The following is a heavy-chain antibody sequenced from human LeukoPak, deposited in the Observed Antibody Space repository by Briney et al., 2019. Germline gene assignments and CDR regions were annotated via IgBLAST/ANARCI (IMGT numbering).Heavy chain of an antibody. J-gene: IGHJ4*02. CDR3: VTSTGQQFIPYDY. V-gene: IGHV3-66*02. CDR1: GINVSNNY. Sequence: GGSLRVSRAASGINVSNNYMTWIRQAPGKGLEWVSLIYGADAAYYAESVRGRFMISRDNLKNTVFLQMNSQRVEDTAVYFCVTSTGQQFIPYDYWGQGTHVTVSS. D-gene: IGHD6-13*01. CDR2: IYGADAA.